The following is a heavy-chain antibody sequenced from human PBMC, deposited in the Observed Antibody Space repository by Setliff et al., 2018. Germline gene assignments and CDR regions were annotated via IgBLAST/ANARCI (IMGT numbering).Heavy chain of an antibody. Sequence: SVKVSCKASGGSFSDYAIIWVRQAPGQGPEWMGGIIPIYGSTNDAEKFQGRVTFSADESMSTVYMELSSLTSADTALYYCARDALYDSNDRNSYYGNWLDPWGQGTLVTVSS. V-gene: IGHV1-69*13. J-gene: IGHJ5*02. D-gene: IGHD3-22*01. CDR2: IIPIYGST. CDR3: ARDALYDSNDRNSYYGNWLDP. CDR1: GGSFSDYA.